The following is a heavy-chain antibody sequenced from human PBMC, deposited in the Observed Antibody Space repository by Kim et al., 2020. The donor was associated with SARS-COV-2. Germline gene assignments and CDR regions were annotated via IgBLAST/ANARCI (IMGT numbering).Heavy chain of an antibody. CDR3: ATIAVAGTGGGDAFDI. J-gene: IGHJ3*02. Sequence: KLQGRVTMTTDTSTSTAYMELRSLRSDDTAVYYCATIAVAGTGGGDAFDIWGQGTMVTVSS. V-gene: IGHV1-18*01. D-gene: IGHD6-19*01.